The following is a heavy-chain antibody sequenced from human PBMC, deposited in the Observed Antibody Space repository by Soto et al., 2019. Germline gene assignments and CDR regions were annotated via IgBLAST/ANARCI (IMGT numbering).Heavy chain of an antibody. CDR1: GGSISSGGYS. J-gene: IGHJ4*02. CDR2: IYHSGST. CDR3: ARGESITRYLGYLDN. D-gene: IGHD6-13*01. Sequence: PSETLSLTCAVSGGSISSGGYSWSWIRQPPGKGLEWIGYIYHSGSTYYNPSLKSRVTISVDRSKNQFSLKLSSVTAADTAVYYCARGESITRYLGYLDNWGQGALVTVS. V-gene: IGHV4-30-2*01.